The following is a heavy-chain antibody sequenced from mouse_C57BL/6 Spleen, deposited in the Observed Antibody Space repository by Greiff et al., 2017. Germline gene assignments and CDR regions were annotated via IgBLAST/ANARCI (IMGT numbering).Heavy chain of an antibody. D-gene: IGHD1-1*01. CDR3: ARSGFITTVVGDWYFDV. CDR2: IYPGDGDT. J-gene: IGHJ1*03. Sequence: QVQLQQSGPELVKPGASVKISCKASGYAFSSSWMNWVKQRPGKGLEWIGRIYPGDGDTNHNGKFKGKATLTADKSSSTAYMQLSSLTSEDSAVYFCARSGFITTVVGDWYFDVWGTGTTVTVSS. V-gene: IGHV1-82*01. CDR1: GYAFSSSW.